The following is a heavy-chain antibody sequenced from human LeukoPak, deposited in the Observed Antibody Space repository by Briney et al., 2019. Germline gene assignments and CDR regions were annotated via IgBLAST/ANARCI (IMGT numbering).Heavy chain of an antibody. CDR3: ARDGGDRSGLVLFDY. D-gene: IGHD6-19*01. CDR1: GTSITSGAYY. V-gene: IGHV4-30-2*01. J-gene: IGHJ4*02. Sequence: PSETLSLTCTVSGTSITSGAYYWSWIRQPPGKGLEWIGYMYQGGNTHYNPSLKSRVTISVVKSKNQLSLKVSSVTAADTAVYYCARDGGDRSGLVLFDYWGQGTLVTVSS. CDR2: MYQGGNT.